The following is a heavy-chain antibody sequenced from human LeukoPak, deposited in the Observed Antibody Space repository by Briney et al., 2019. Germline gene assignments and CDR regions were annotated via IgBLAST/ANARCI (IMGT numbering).Heavy chain of an antibody. Sequence: AGGSLRLSCAASGFTFSSYAMSWVRQAPGKGLEWVSAISNSGGSKYYADSVKGRFTISRDNSKNTLYLQVNSLRAEDTAVYYCAKELGLTMVRGVVDYWGQGTLVTVSS. CDR2: ISNSGGSK. D-gene: IGHD3-10*01. CDR1: GFTFSSYA. CDR3: AKELGLTMVRGVVDY. V-gene: IGHV3-23*01. J-gene: IGHJ4*02.